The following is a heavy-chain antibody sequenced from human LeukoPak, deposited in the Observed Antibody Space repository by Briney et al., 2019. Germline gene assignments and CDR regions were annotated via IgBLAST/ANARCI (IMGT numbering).Heavy chain of an antibody. D-gene: IGHD4-17*01. CDR1: GFTFSSHS. CDR2: ISGSSSSI. CDR3: ATPPSTVPRGKFDY. V-gene: IGHV3-21*06. Sequence: GGSLRLSCAASGFTFSSHSMNWVHQAPGKGLEWVSSISGSSSSIYYADSVKGRFTISRDNAKNSLYLQMNSLRADDTAVYYCATPPSTVPRGKFDYWGQGTLVTVSS. J-gene: IGHJ4*02.